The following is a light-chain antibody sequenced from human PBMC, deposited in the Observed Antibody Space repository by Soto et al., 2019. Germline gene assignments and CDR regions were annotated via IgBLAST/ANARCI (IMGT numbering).Light chain of an antibody. V-gene: IGKV1-39*01. CDR2: AAS. J-gene: IGKJ2*01. CDR1: QSISSH. CDR3: QQSYRTPDT. Sequence: DIQMTQSPSSLSAFVGDRVTVTCRASQSISSHLNWYQQKPGKAPKLLIYAASSLQSGIPSMFSGSGSGTDFTLTISRLQPQDFATYYCQQSYRTPDTFGQGTKLEIK.